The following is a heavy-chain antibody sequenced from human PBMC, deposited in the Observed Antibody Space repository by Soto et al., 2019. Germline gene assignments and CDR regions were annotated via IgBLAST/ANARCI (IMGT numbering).Heavy chain of an antibody. CDR2: ISGSGDST. J-gene: IGHJ4*02. CDR3: SRRSSGWYFDY. D-gene: IGHD6-19*01. Sequence: EVQLLESGGGLVQPGGSLRLSCAASGFTFSSYAVSWVRQAPGKGLEWVSVISGSGDSTYYADSVKGRFTISRDNSKNTLYLQMNSLRAVDTAVYYCSRRSSGWYFDYWGQGTLVTVSS. V-gene: IGHV3-23*01. CDR1: GFTFSSYA.